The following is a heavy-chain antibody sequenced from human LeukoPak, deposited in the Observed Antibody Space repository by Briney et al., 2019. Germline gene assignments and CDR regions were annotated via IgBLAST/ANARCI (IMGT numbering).Heavy chain of an antibody. Sequence: PSETLSLTCTVSGGSISSGSYYWSWIRQPAGKGLEWIGRIYTTGSTNYNPSLKSRVTISVDTSKNQFSLKLSSVTAADTAVYYCARDHFLYSLGYWGQGTLVTVSS. D-gene: IGHD2/OR15-2a*01. CDR3: ARDHFLYSLGY. V-gene: IGHV4-61*02. J-gene: IGHJ4*02. CDR1: GGSISSGSYY. CDR2: IYTTGST.